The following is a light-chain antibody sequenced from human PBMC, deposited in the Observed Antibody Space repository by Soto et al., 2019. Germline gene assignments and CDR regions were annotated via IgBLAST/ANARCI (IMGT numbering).Light chain of an antibody. J-gene: IGLJ2*01. CDR1: SSDVGAYWY. V-gene: IGLV2-14*03. Sequence: QSVLTQPASVSGSPGQSITISCTGTSSDVGAYWYVSWYQQHPGKAPKLMIHGVVNRPSGVSNRFYGSKSGNTASLTISGLQAEDDSVYYCSSYTNRSTVIFGGGTKLTAL. CDR3: SSYTNRSTVI. CDR2: GVV.